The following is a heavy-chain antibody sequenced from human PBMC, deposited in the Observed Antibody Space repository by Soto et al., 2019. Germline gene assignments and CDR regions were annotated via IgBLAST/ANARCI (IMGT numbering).Heavy chain of an antibody. CDR3: ARDPRVVVGATQNYYYGMDV. CDR2: IIPIFGTA. J-gene: IGHJ6*02. D-gene: IGHD2-15*01. Sequence: SVKVSWKASGGTFSSYAISWVRQAPGQGLEWMGGIIPIFGTANYAQKFQGRVTITADESTSTAYMDLSSLRSEDTAVYYCARDPRVVVGATQNYYYGMDVWGQGTTVTVSS. V-gene: IGHV1-69*13. CDR1: GGTFSSYA.